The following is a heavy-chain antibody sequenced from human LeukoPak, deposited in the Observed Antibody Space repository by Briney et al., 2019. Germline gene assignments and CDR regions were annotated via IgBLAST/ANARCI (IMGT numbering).Heavy chain of an antibody. CDR1: GDSINSLDL. CDR2: MYLSGTT. D-gene: IGHD3-22*01. Sequence: SEALSLTCTVSGDSINSLDLWSWVRQPPGKGLEWIGEMYLSGTTHSNPSVKSRVTISIDKSKNQFFLNLSSVTAADTAVYYCAGLVGRYSSGLYYYYFDYWGQGTLVTVSS. J-gene: IGHJ4*02. V-gene: IGHV4-4*02. CDR3: AGLVGRYSSGLYYYYFDY.